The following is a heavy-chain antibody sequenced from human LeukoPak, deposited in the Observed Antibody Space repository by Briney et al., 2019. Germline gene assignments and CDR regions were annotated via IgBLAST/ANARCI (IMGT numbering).Heavy chain of an antibody. J-gene: IGHJ4*02. D-gene: IGHD3-16*01. CDR3: AKDPDMITFGGVNYFDY. CDR2: IYSGGST. Sequence: GGSLRLSCAASGFTVSSNYMSWVRQAPGKGLEWVSVIYSGGSTYYADSVKGRFTISRDNSKNTLYLQMNSLRAEDTAVYYCAKDPDMITFGGVNYFDYWGQGTLVTVSS. V-gene: IGHV3-53*01. CDR1: GFTVSSNY.